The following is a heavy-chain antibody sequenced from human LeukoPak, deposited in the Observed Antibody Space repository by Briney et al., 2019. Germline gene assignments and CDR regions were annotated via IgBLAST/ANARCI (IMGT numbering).Heavy chain of an antibody. Sequence: GRSLRLSCAASGFTFSSYGMHWVRQAPGKGLEWVAVISYDGSSKYYADSVKGRFTISRDNSKNTLYLQMNSLRAEDTAVYYCAKDKGRDGYNTHFDYWGQGTLVTVSS. CDR1: GFTFSSYG. J-gene: IGHJ4*02. V-gene: IGHV3-30*18. D-gene: IGHD5-24*01. CDR2: ISYDGSSK. CDR3: AKDKGRDGYNTHFDY.